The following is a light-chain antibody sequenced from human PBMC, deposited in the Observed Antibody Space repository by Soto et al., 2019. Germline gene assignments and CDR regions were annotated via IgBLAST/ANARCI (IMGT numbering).Light chain of an antibody. J-gene: IGLJ1*01. CDR3: VSFTTGKSYV. CDR2: DIT. Sequence: QPMLTNPASVSGSAGQSIPISCTGTSSDVGAYIFASWYQQYPGKAPKLMIYDITNRPSGVSNRFSGSKAGNTASLTISGLQAEDEADYYCVSFTTGKSYVFGTGTKVTVL. CDR1: SSDVGAYIF. V-gene: IGLV2-14*01.